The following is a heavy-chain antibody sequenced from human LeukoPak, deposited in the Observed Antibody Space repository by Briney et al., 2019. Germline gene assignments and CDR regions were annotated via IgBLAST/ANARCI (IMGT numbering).Heavy chain of an antibody. CDR2: VYFSGST. J-gene: IGHJ5*02. CDR1: GGSISSSY. CDR3: ARSSSCGGDCYSRWIGP. D-gene: IGHD2-21*02. V-gene: IGHV4-59*01. Sequence: SETLSLTCTVSGGSISSSYWSWIRQPPGKGLEWIGNVYFSGSTNYNPSLKSRVTISLDTSKNQFSLKLSSVTAADTAVYYCARSSSCGGDCYSRWIGPWEQGTLVTVSS.